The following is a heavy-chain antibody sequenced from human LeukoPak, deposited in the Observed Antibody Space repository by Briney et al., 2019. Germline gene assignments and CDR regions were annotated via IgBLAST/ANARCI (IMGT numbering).Heavy chain of an antibody. D-gene: IGHD6-13*01. CDR2: ISAYNGNA. CDR1: GYTFTSYG. V-gene: IGHV1-18*01. CDR3: ARSEPYSSSWYADY. Sequence: ASVKVSCKASGYTFTSYGISWVRQAPGQGLEWMGWISAYNGNANYAQKLQGRVTMTTDTSTSIAYMELRSLRSDDTAVYYCARSEPYSSSWYADYWGQGTLVTVSS. J-gene: IGHJ4*02.